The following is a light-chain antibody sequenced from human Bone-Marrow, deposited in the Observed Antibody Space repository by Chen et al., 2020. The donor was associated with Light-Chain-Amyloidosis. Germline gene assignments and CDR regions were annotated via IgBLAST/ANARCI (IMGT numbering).Light chain of an antibody. CDR1: DLPTKY. CDR3: QSADSSGTYEVI. CDR2: RDT. Sequence: SYEPTQPPSVSVSPGQTSTNTCPGADLPTKYAYWYQQKPGLAPVRVIHRDTERASGISERFSGSSSGTTCTLTISGVQAEDEADYHCQSADSSGTYEVIFGGGTKLTVL. V-gene: IGLV3-25*03. J-gene: IGLJ2*01.